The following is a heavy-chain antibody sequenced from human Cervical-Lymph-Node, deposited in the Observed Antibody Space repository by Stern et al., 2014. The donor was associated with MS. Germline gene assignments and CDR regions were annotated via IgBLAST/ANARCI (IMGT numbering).Heavy chain of an antibody. CDR3: AKDVGRFVDTAMEFDY. CDR2: ISGSGGST. J-gene: IGHJ4*02. D-gene: IGHD5-18*01. Sequence: EDQLVESGGGLVQPGGSLRLSCAASGFTFSSYAMSWVRQAPGKGLEWVSAISGSGGSTYYADSVKGRFTISRDNSKNTLYLQMNSLRAEDTAVYYCAKDVGRFVDTAMEFDYWGQGTLVTVSS. V-gene: IGHV3-23*04. CDR1: GFTFSSYA.